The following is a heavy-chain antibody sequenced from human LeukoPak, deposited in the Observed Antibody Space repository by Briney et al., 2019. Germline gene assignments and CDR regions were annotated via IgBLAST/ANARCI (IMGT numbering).Heavy chain of an antibody. CDR2: ISAYNGNT. CDR3: AGGTGYSYGLYYYYYYGMDV. CDR1: GYTFTSYG. D-gene: IGHD5-18*01. V-gene: IGHV1-18*01. Sequence: ASVKVSCKASGYTFTSYGISWVRQAPGQGLEWMGWISAYNGNTNYARKLQGRVTMTTDTSTSTAYMELRSLRSDDTAVYYCAGGTGYSYGLYYYYYYGMDVWGQGTTVTVSS. J-gene: IGHJ6*02.